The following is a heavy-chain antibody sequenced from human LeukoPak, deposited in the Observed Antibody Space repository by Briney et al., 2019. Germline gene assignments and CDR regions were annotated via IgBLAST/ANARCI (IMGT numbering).Heavy chain of an antibody. CDR2: YYSGST. CDR1: GGSFSGYY. D-gene: IGHD5-12*01. V-gene: IGHV4-59*12. J-gene: IGHJ4*02. CDR3: ASHSGGYAY. Sequence: PSETLSLTCAVYGGSFSGYYWSWIRQPPGKGLEWIGYYYSGSTYYNPSLKSRVIISVNTSKNQFSLKLSSVTAADTAVYYCASHSGGYAYWGQGTLVTVSS.